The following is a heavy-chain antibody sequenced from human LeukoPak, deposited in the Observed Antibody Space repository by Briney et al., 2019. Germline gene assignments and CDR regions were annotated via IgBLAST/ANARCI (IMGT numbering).Heavy chain of an antibody. J-gene: IGHJ4*02. CDR2: ISAYNGNT. D-gene: IGHD2-2*01. CDR1: GYTFTSYG. CDR3: ARGQYQLLRRDPAKYYFDY. Sequence: ASVKVSCKASGYTFTSYGTSWVRQAPGQGLEWMGWISAYNGNTNYAQKLQGRVTMTTDTSTSTAYMELRSLRSDDTAVYYCARGQYQLLRRDPAKYYFDYWGQGTLVTVSS. V-gene: IGHV1-18*04.